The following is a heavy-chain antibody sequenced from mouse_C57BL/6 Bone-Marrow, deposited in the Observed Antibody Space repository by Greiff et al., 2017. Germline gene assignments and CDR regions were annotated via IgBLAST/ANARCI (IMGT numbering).Heavy chain of an antibody. Sequence: QVQLQQSGAELARPGASVKLSCKASGYTFTSYGISWVKQRTGQGLEWIGEIYPRSGNTYYNEKFKGKATLTADKSSSTAYMELRSLTSEDSAVYFCARWVYYYGSSYDWYFDVWGTGTTVTVSS. V-gene: IGHV1-81*01. CDR1: GYTFTSYG. CDR3: ARWVYYYGSSYDWYFDV. CDR2: IYPRSGNT. D-gene: IGHD1-1*01. J-gene: IGHJ1*03.